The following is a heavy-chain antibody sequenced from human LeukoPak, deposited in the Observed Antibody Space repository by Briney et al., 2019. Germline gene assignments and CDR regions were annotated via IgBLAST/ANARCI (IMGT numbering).Heavy chain of an antibody. CDR1: GGSFSGYY. D-gene: IGHD2-2*01. Sequence: SETLSLTCAVYGGSFSGYYWSWIRQPPGKGLEWIGEINHSGSTSYNPSLKSRVTISVDTSKNQFSLKLSSVTAADTAVYYCARGIVVVPAAMQNFDYWGQGTLVTVSS. V-gene: IGHV4-34*01. J-gene: IGHJ4*02. CDR2: INHSGST. CDR3: ARGIVVVPAAMQNFDY.